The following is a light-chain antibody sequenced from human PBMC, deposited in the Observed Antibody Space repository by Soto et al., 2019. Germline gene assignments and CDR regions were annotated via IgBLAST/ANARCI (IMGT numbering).Light chain of an antibody. J-gene: IGKJ5*01. Sequence: EIVLTQSPAALSLSPGESATLSCRASQSVASSLAWYQQSPGQPPRLLIYAASNRATGVPARFSGSGSGTDFTLTISSLEPEDSAVYSRHQPITSPHTITFGQGTRMDI. CDR1: QSVASS. CDR3: HQPITSPHTIT. CDR2: AAS. V-gene: IGKV3-11*01.